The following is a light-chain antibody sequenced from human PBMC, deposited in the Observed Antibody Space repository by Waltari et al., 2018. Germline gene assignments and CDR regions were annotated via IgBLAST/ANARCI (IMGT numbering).Light chain of an antibody. CDR1: SSDVGGYDY. J-gene: IGLJ2*01. CDR2: EFS. CDR3: TSYISTPSVISVI. V-gene: IGLV2-14*01. Sequence: SALTQPASVSGSPGQSTTISYTGTSSDVGGYDYVSWYQIHPGKAHNPLIYEFSNRPPGLPASLLGSRAGTTASLTTSGFRADEYGDYYCTSYISTPSVISVIFGGEPNLAVL.